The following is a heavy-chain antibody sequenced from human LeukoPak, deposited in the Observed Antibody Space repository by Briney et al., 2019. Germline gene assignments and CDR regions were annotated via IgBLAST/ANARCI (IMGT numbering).Heavy chain of an antibody. CDR2: IIPIFGTA. CDR1: GGTFSSYA. CDR3: ARVLSSGSYYGFDY. V-gene: IGHV1-69*13. J-gene: IGHJ4*02. D-gene: IGHD1-26*01. Sequence: ASVEVSCKASGGTFSSYAISWVRQAPGQGLEWMGGIIPIFGTANYAQKFQGRVTITADESTSTAYMELSSLRSEDTAVYYCARVLSSGSYYGFDYWGQGTLVTVSS.